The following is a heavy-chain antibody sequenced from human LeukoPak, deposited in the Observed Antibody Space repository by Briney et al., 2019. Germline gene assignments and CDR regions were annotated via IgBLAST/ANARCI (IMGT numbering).Heavy chain of an antibody. CDR2: IYYSGST. J-gene: IGHJ4*02. V-gene: IGHV4-39*01. CDR1: GGSISSSSYY. Sequence: SETLSLTCTVSGGSISSSSYYWGWIRQPPGKGLEWIGSIYYSGSTYYNPSLKSRVTISVDTSKNQFSLKLNSVTAADTAVYYCARHGVAVAGFFDYWGQGTLVTVPS. CDR3: ARHGVAVAGFFDY. D-gene: IGHD6-19*01.